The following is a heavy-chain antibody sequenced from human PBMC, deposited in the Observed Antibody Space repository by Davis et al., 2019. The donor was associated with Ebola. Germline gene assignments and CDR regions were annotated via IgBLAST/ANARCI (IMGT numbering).Heavy chain of an antibody. J-gene: IGHJ3*02. Sequence: GESLKISCAASGFTFSSYAMHWVRQAPGKGLEWVAVISYDGSNKYYADSVKGRFTISRDNSKNTLYLQMNSLRAEDTAVFYCARDRQQMATVWGGHAFDIWGQGTVVTVSS. CDR2: ISYDGSNK. CDR3: ARDRQQMATVWGGHAFDI. D-gene: IGHD5-24*01. V-gene: IGHV3-30-3*01. CDR1: GFTFSSYA.